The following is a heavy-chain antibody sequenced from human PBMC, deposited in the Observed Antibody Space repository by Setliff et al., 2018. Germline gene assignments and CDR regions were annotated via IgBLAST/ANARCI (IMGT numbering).Heavy chain of an antibody. CDR2: IKRITDSGTT. J-gene: IGHJ6*02. V-gene: IGHV3-15*01. CDR1: GFTFSNAW. D-gene: IGHD6-19*01. CDR3: TTSPISSGWHSNFDYNMDV. Sequence: GGSLRLSCTASGFTFSNAWMSWVRQAPGKGLEWVGRIKRITDSGTTDHAAPVKGRFTVSRDDSISTLYLQMNSLKTEDTAVYYRTTSPISSGWHSNFDYNMDVWGQGTTVTVSS.